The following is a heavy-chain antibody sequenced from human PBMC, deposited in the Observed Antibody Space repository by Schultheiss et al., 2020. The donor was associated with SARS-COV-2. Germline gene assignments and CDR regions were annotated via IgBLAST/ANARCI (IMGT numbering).Heavy chain of an antibody. Sequence: SETLSLTCAVYGGSFSGYYWSWIRQPPGKGLEWIGEINHSGSTYYNPSLKSRVTISVDTSKNQFSLKLSSVTAADTAVYYCAREEGYCSSTSCQGAFDIWGQGTMVTVSS. CDR3: AREEGYCSSTSCQGAFDI. CDR2: INHSGST. D-gene: IGHD2-2*01. J-gene: IGHJ3*02. CDR1: GGSFSGYY. V-gene: IGHV4-34*01.